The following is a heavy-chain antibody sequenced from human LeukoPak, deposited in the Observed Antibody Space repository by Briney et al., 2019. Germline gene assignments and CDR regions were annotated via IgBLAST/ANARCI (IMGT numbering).Heavy chain of an antibody. V-gene: IGHV3-74*01. D-gene: IGHD1-26*01. CDR1: GFTFSFYW. CDR2: INSDGTST. Sequence: GGSLRLSCAASGFTFSFYWMHWVRPAPGKGLVWVSRINSDGTSTNYADSVKGRFTISRDNAKNTLYLQMNSLRAEDTAVYYCERVSVRGIVIDFWGQGTLVTVSS. CDR3: ERVSVRGIVIDF. J-gene: IGHJ4*02.